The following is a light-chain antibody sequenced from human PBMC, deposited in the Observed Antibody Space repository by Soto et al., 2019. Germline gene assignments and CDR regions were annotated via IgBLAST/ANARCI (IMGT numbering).Light chain of an antibody. CDR1: SSDIDDSNF. J-gene: IGLJ1*01. CDR3: GSYTSTNTYV. V-gene: IGLV2-14*01. CDR2: EVT. Sequence: QSALTQPASVSGSPGQSVTISCTGTSSDIDDSNFVSWYQQYPGKAPRLLIYEVTNRPSGISGRFSGSKSGNTASLTISGLEVGDEADYFCGSYTSTNTYVFGMGTKVTVL.